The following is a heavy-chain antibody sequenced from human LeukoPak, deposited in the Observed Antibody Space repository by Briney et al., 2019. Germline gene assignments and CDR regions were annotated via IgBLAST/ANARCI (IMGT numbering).Heavy chain of an antibody. CDR1: GGSISSGGYY. V-gene: IGHV4-31*03. CDR3: ARVKLRVYGDYVYYFDY. CDR2: IYYSGST. J-gene: IGHJ4*02. D-gene: IGHD4-17*01. Sequence: PSETLSLTCTVSGGSISSGGYYWSWIRQHPGKGLEWIGYIYYSGSTYYNPSLKSRVTISVDTSKNQFSLKLSSVTAADTAVYYCARVKLRVYGDYVYYFDYWGQGTLVTVSS.